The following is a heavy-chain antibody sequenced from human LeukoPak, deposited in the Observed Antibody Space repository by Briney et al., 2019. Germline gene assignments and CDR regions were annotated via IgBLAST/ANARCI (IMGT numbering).Heavy chain of an antibody. Sequence: PSETLSLTCTVSGGSMTNYYWTWIRQSPGKGLEWIGYVYYTGSTNSNPSLKSRVTISVDTSKNQFSLRLTSVTAADTAVYYCARGYYYDYSGPDFDYWGQGTLVTVSS. CDR2: VYYTGST. CDR1: GGSMTNYY. V-gene: IGHV4-59*01. CDR3: ARGYYYDYSGPDFDY. D-gene: IGHD3-22*01. J-gene: IGHJ4*02.